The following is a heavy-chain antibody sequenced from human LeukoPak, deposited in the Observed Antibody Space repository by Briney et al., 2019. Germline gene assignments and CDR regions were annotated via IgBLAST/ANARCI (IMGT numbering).Heavy chain of an antibody. CDR1: GGSISSGGYY. J-gene: IGHJ6*02. V-gene: IGHV4-31*03. Sequence: PSETLSLTCTVSGGSISSGGYYWSWIRQHPGKGLEWIGYIYYSGSTYYNPSLKSRVTISVDTSKNQFSLKLSSVTAADTAVYYCARDRIVVVVAATGKEIYHYYGMDVWGQGTTVTVSS. CDR2: IYYSGST. D-gene: IGHD2-15*01. CDR3: ARDRIVVVVAATGKEIYHYYGMDV.